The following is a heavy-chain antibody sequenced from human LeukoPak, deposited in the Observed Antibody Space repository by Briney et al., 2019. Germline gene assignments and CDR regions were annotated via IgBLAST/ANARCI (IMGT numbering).Heavy chain of an antibody. CDR2: VDHTGST. J-gene: IGHJ6*03. V-gene: IGHV4-59*01. D-gene: IGHD4-11*01. CDR3: ARGRVSSSTWYSTYYYYFYMDV. CDR1: GGSISTYY. Sequence: PSETLSLTCTVSGGSISTYYWSWIRQPPGKGLEWIGYVDHTGSTNFNPSLNGRVSISRDTSKNLFSLRLRSVTAADTAVYFCARGRVSSSTWYSTYYYYFYMDVWGKGTTVTVSS.